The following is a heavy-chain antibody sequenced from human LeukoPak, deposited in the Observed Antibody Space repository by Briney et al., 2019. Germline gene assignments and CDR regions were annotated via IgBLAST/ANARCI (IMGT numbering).Heavy chain of an antibody. Sequence: GGSLRISCAASGFTFSNYAMNWVRQAPGEGPQWVSSISISSAGTYYADSVKGRFTISRDDSTNTLYLQMKSLRADDTALYFCAKKSITVPGTPYFDYWGQGTLVTVSS. V-gene: IGHV3-23*05. CDR3: AKKSITVPGTPYFDY. J-gene: IGHJ4*02. D-gene: IGHD6-19*01. CDR1: GFTFSNYA. CDR2: ISISSAGT.